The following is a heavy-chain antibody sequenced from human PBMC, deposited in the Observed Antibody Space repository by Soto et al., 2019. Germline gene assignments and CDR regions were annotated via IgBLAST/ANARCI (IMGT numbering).Heavy chain of an antibody. V-gene: IGHV3-30*18. CDR2: ISYDSSNK. Sequence: VQLLESGGGLIQPGGSLRLSCAASGFTFSYGIHWLRQAPGKGLERVAYISYDSSNKFYGDSVKGRFTISRDNSKNTQFPQMDSLRAEDTAVYYCAKVVIGYCSGKTCDDYWGQGTLVAVSS. J-gene: IGHJ4*02. CDR3: AKVVIGYCSGKTCDDY. D-gene: IGHD2-15*01. CDR1: GFTFSYG.